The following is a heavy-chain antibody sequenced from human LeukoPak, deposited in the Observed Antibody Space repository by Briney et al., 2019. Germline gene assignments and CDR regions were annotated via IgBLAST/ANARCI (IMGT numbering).Heavy chain of an antibody. CDR2: ISSSGSTI. CDR3: ARSLSPGTTGLFDI. Sequence: GGSLRLSCAASGCTFSDYYMSWIHQAPGKGLEWVSYISSSGSTIYYADSVKGRFTISRDNAKNSLYLQMNSLRAEDTAVYYCARSLSPGTTGLFDIWGQGTMVTVSS. V-gene: IGHV3-11*01. CDR1: GCTFSDYY. J-gene: IGHJ3*02. D-gene: IGHD1-1*01.